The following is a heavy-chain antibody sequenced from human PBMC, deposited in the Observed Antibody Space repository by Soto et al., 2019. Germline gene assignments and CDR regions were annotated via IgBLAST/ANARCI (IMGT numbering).Heavy chain of an antibody. J-gene: IGHJ4*02. D-gene: IGHD2-15*01. CDR1: GFTFSSYG. CDR3: AKEAYSGATSGAPFDY. CDR2: ILFDGSNQ. V-gene: IGHV3-30*18. Sequence: QVQLVKSGGGVVQPGTSLRLSCAASGFTFSSYGMHWVRQAPGKGLERVAIILFDGSNQYYADSVKGRFTISRDNSKNTVYLQMNGLRAEDTAVYYCAKEAYSGATSGAPFDYWGQGTLVTVSS.